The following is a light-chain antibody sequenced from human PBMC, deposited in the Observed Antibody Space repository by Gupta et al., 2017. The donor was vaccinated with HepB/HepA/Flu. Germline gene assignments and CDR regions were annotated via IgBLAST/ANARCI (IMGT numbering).Light chain of an antibody. V-gene: IGKV3-20*01. CDR3: QQYESSPWT. Sequence: EIVLSQSPGSLSLSPGERATRSCRTGHSVRDSQLAWSQHKPGQAPRPLIYGVSTRATGVPDRFSGSGSGTDFTLTISRLEPEDFAVYYCQQYESSPWTFGPGTKVEIK. CDR2: GVS. CDR1: HSVRDSQ. J-gene: IGKJ1*01.